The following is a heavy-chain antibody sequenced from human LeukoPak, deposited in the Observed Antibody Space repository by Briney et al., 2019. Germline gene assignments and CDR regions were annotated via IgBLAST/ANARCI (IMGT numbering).Heavy chain of an antibody. V-gene: IGHV4-31*03. CDR1: GGSISSGGYS. Sequence: SETLSLTCTVSGGSISSGGYSWSWIRQHPGKGLEWIGYIYYSGSTYYNPSLKSRVTISVDTSKNQFSLKLSSVTAADTAVYYCARDLWGYYGSSGYSIGTAWGQGTLVTVSS. J-gene: IGHJ5*02. CDR2: IYYSGST. CDR3: ARDLWGYYGSSGYSIGTA. D-gene: IGHD3-22*01.